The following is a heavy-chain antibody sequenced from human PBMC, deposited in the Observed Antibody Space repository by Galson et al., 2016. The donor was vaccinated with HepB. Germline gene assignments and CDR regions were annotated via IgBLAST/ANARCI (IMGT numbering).Heavy chain of an antibody. J-gene: IGHJ4*02. V-gene: IGHV1-24*01. D-gene: IGHD4-11*01. Sequence: SCKVSGHTVTELSMHWVRQAPGKGLEWMGSFDPEDAETVYAQKFQGRVTMTEDTSADTAYMELSNLRSEDTAVYYCATSYNDYILDYWGQGTLVTVSS. CDR2: FDPEDAET. CDR3: ATSYNDYILDY. CDR1: GHTVTELS.